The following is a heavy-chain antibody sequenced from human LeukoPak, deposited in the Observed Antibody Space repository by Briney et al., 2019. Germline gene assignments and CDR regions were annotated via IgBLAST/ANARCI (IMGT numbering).Heavy chain of an antibody. CDR3: VRGWYLEN. Sequence: PGGSLRLSCAASGFTFSSYAMSWVRQAPGKGLEWVSGINDRGGSTYYADSVKGRFTISRDNSKNTLYLQMNSLRDEDTAVYYAVRGWYLENWGQGTLVTVSS. CDR1: GFTFSSYA. J-gene: IGHJ4*02. V-gene: IGHV3-23*01. CDR2: INDRGGST. D-gene: IGHD4-17*01.